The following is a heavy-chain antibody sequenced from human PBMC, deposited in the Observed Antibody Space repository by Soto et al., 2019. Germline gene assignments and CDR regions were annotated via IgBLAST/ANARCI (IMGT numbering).Heavy chain of an antibody. CDR1: GYTLTELS. V-gene: IGHV1-24*01. D-gene: IGHD1-26*01. CDR2: FDPEDGET. CDR3: ATDRVGATHFDY. Sequence: ASVKVSCKVSGYTLTELSMNWVRQAPGKGLEWMGGFDPEDGETIYAQKFQGRVTMTEDTSTDTAYMELSSLRSEDTAVYYCATDRVGATHFDYWGQGTLVTVSS. J-gene: IGHJ4*02.